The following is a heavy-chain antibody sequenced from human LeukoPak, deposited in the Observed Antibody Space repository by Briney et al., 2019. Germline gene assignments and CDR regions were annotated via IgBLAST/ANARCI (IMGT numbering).Heavy chain of an antibody. Sequence: GGSLRLSCAASGFTFRNHAMNWVRQAPGKGLEWVSSISGSSSDIYYADSVKGRFTISRDNAKNSLYLQMNSLGAEDTAVYYCARRGYYDSSGYDYWGQGTLVTVSS. CDR2: ISGSSSDI. CDR3: ARRGYYDSSGYDY. D-gene: IGHD3-22*01. CDR1: GFTFRNHA. V-gene: IGHV3-21*01. J-gene: IGHJ4*02.